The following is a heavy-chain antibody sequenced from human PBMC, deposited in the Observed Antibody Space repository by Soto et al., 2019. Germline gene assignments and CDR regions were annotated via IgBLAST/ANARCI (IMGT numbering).Heavy chain of an antibody. D-gene: IGHD2-2*01. CDR3: ARVEKWAVPAGGLYNWFDP. V-gene: IGHV3-23*01. J-gene: IGHJ5*02. Sequence: GGSLRLSCAASGFTFSSYAMSWVRQAPGKGLEWVSTISGSGGSTYYADSVKGRFTISRDNSKNTLYLQMNSLRVEDTAVYYCARVEKWAVPAGGLYNWFDPWGQGTLVTVSS. CDR2: ISGSGGST. CDR1: GFTFSSYA.